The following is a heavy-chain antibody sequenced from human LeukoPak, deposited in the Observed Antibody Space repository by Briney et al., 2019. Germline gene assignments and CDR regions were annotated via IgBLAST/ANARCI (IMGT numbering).Heavy chain of an antibody. CDR1: GYSFTSYW. Sequence: GESLKISCKGSGYSFTSYWIGWVRQMPGKGLEWMGIIYPGDSDTRYSPSFQGQVTISAGKSISTAYLQWSSLKASDTAMYYCARQAVPAAIWFDPWGQGTLVTVSS. J-gene: IGHJ5*02. D-gene: IGHD2-2*01. V-gene: IGHV5-51*01. CDR3: ARQAVPAAIWFDP. CDR2: IYPGDSDT.